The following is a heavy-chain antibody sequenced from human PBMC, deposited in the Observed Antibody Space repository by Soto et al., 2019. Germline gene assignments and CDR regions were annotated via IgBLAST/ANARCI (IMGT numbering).Heavy chain of an antibody. CDR1: GGSVSSGSCY. CDR3: ARVYYDFWSGDQFDY. CDR2: IYYSGST. J-gene: IGHJ4*02. V-gene: IGHV4-61*01. D-gene: IGHD3-3*01. Sequence: PSETLSLTCTVSGGSVSSGSCYWSWIRQPPGKGLEWIGYIYYSGSTNYNPSLKSRVTISVDTSKNQFSLKLSSVTAADTAVYYCARVYYDFWSGDQFDYWGQGTLVTVSS.